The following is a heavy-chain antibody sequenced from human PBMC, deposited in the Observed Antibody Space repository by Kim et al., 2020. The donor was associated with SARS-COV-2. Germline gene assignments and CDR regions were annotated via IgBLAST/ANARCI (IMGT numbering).Heavy chain of an antibody. CDR1: GFTFSSYV. CDR3: VSAEYFHL. CDR2: IKSSSSTI. J-gene: IGHJ1*01. Sequence: GGSLRLSCAASGFTFSSYVMNWVRQAPGKGLEWISYIKSSSSTIYSADSVKGRFTISRDNAKNSRYLQMSSLSAEDTAVYYCVSAEYFHLWGQGTLVTVSS. V-gene: IGHV3-48*04.